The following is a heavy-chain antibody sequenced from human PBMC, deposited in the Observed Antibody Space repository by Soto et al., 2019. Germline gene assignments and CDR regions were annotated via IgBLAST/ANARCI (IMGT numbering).Heavy chain of an antibody. D-gene: IGHD2-2*02. J-gene: IGHJ4*02. CDR3: ARLACSSIRCFTYFDY. V-gene: IGHV4-59*08. CDR2: IYSSGST. CDR1: GGSISGYY. Sequence: SETLSLTCTVSGGSISGYYWSWIRQPPGKGLEWIGYIYSSGSTEYNPSLQSRFTISVDTSKNQFSLKLSSVTAGDTAVYYCARLACSSIRCFTYFDYWGQGALVTVSS.